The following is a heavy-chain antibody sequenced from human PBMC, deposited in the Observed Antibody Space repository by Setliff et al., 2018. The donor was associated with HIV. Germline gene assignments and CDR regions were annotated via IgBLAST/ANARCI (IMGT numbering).Heavy chain of an antibody. D-gene: IGHD3-10*01. CDR3: GRHPPTSDYNYNLILDY. V-gene: IGHV4-4*07. J-gene: IGHJ4*02. CDR2: IYTSGST. Sequence: PSETLSLTCTVSGGSFSSYYWSWIRQPAGKGLEWIGRIYTSGSTNYNPSLKSRVTMSIDTSKNQFSLNLSSVTAADAAIYYCGRHPPTSDYNYNLILDYWGRGVLVTVSS. CDR1: GGSFSSYY.